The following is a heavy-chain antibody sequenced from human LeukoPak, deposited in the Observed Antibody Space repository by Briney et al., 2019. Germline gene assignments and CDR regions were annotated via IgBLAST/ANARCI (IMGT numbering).Heavy chain of an antibody. CDR1: GGTFSSYA. CDR2: IIPILGIA. V-gene: IGHV1-69*10. D-gene: IGHD3-10*01. CDR3: AREMVRGVITTYWYFDL. Sequence: ASVKVSCKASGGTFSSYAISWVRQAPGQGLEWMGGIIPILGIANYAQKFQGRVTITADKSTSTAYMELSSLRSEDTAVYYCAREMVRGVITTYWYFDLWGRGTLVTVSS. J-gene: IGHJ2*01.